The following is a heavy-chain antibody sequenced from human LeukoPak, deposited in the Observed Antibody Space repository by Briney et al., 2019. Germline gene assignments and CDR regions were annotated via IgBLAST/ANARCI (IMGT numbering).Heavy chain of an antibody. CDR3: AREVVKSSSWFDY. Sequence: GGSLRLSCAASGFTFDHYSMHWARQAPGKGLEWVSLISWDGGSTYYADSVKGRFTISRDNAKNSLYLQMSSLKTEDTAVYYCAREVVKSSSWFDYWGQGTLVTVSS. D-gene: IGHD6-13*01. V-gene: IGHV3-43*01. J-gene: IGHJ4*02. CDR2: ISWDGGST. CDR1: GFTFDHYS.